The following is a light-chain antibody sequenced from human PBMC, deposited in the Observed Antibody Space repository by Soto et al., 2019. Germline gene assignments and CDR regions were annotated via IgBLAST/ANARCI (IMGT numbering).Light chain of an antibody. V-gene: IGKV3-20*01. CDR2: GAS. CDR3: QQYNNWPRT. CDR1: QSVSSSY. Sequence: EIVLTQSPGTLSLSPGEIATLSCRASQSVSSSYLAWYQQKPGQAPRILIYGASSRATGIPDRFSGSGSGTDFTLTISSLQSEDVAVYYCQQYNNWPRTFGQGTKVDIK. J-gene: IGKJ1*01.